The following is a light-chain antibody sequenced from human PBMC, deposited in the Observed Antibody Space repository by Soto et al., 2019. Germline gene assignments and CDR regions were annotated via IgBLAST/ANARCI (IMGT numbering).Light chain of an antibody. V-gene: IGKV3-20*01. J-gene: IGKJ1*01. Sequence: EIVLTQSPGTLSLSPGERATLSCRASQSVSSYLAWYQQKPGQSPRLVIYDASSRATGIPDRFSGSGSGTDFTLTISRLEPEDFAVYFCYQYDSSPWTCGQGTKGDIK. CDR2: DAS. CDR3: YQYDSSPWT. CDR1: QSVSSY.